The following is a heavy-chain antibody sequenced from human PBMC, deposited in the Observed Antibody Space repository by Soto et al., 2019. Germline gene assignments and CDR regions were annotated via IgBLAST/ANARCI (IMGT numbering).Heavy chain of an antibody. D-gene: IGHD3-3*01. CDR2: ISYDGSNK. Sequence: GGSLRLSCAASGFTFSSYAMHWVRQAPGKGLEWVAVISYDGSNKYYADSVKGRFTISRDNSKNTLYLQMNSLRAEDTAVYYCARDVLRFLEWREEGGYYGMDVWGQGTTVTVSS. J-gene: IGHJ6*02. CDR3: ARDVLRFLEWREEGGYYGMDV. CDR1: GFTFSSYA. V-gene: IGHV3-30-3*01.